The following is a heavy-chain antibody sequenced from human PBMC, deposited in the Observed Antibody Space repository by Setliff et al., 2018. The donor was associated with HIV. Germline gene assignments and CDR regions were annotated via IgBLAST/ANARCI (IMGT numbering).Heavy chain of an antibody. CDR2: IYHSGST. J-gene: IGHJ4*02. D-gene: IGHD3-16*01. CDR1: GFTFSSYE. V-gene: IGHV4-59*04. CDR3: AGGPTTRYFDH. Sequence: ESLKISCAASGFTFSSYEMNWVRQPPGKGLEWIVTIYHSGSTYYNPSLKSRVTVSVDTSKNQISLKLSSVTAADTAVYYCAGGPTTRYFDHWGQGNLVTVSS.